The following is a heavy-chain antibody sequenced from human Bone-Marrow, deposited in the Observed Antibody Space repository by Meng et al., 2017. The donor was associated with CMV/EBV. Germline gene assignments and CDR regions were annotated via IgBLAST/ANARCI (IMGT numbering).Heavy chain of an antibody. V-gene: IGHV3-21*01. Sequence: GGSLRLSCAASGFTFSSYSMNWVRQAPGKGLEWVSSISSSSSYIYYADSVKGRFTISRDNAKNSLYLQMNSLRAEDTAVYYCASEVRDFWSGMRAVWGQGPTVTGAS. CDR3: ASEVRDFWSGMRAV. CDR2: ISSSSSYI. CDR1: GFTFSSYS. D-gene: IGHD3-3*01. J-gene: IGHJ6*01.